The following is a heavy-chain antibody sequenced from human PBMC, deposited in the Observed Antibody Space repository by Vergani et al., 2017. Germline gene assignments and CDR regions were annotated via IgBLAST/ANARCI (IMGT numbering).Heavy chain of an antibody. V-gene: IGHV4-59*01. Sequence: QVQLQESGPGLVKPSETLSLTCTVSGGSISSYYCSWLRPPPGKGPEWIGYIYYSGSTNYNPSLKGRVTISVDTSKNQFSLKLSSVTAAATAVYYCARNPYCGGDGYSDAFDIWGQGTMVTVSS. J-gene: IGHJ3*02. CDR3: ARNPYCGGDGYSDAFDI. CDR1: GGSISSYY. CDR2: IYYSGST. D-gene: IGHD2-21*02.